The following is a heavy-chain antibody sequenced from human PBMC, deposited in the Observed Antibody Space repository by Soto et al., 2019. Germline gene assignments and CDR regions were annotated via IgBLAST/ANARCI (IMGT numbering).Heavy chain of an antibody. D-gene: IGHD5-12*01. V-gene: IGHV3-33*01. Sequence: LRLSCAASGFTFSSYGMHWVRQAPGKGLEWVAVIWYDGSNKYYADSVKGRFTISRDNSKNTLYLQMNSLRAEDTAVYYCARDQLVATIEHYYYGMDVWGQGTTVTVSS. CDR3: ARDQLVATIEHYYYGMDV. CDR2: IWYDGSNK. CDR1: GFTFSSYG. J-gene: IGHJ6*02.